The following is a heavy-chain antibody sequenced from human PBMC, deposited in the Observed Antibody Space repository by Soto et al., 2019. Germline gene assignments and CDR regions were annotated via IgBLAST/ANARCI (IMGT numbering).Heavy chain of an antibody. CDR1: GYTFINYS. Sequence: QVQLVQSGAEVKKPGASVKVSCKASGYTFINYSIGWVRQAPEQGLEWLGWISANNGNTNYAQKLQGRVSMTTDTSTSTAYMELRSLRSDDTAVYYCASESSAWYLGSDYWGQGTLVTVSS. D-gene: IGHD6-19*01. CDR3: ASESSAWYLGSDY. J-gene: IGHJ4*02. CDR2: ISANNGNT. V-gene: IGHV1-18*04.